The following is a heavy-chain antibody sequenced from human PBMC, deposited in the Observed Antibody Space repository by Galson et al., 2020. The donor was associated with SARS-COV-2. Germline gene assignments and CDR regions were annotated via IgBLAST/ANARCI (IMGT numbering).Heavy chain of an antibody. Sequence: QLGESLKISCAASGFIVSTKYMTWVRQAPGKGLEWVSVIFSDGSTYYADSVEGRFSISRDDSKSTLYLQMNSVRGEDTAVYYCATSSYVVTYFYYALDVWGQGTTVTVSS. D-gene: IGHD3-10*02. CDR2: IFSDGST. CDR3: ATSSYVVTYFYYALDV. V-gene: IGHV3-53*01. CDR1: GFIVSTKY. J-gene: IGHJ6*02.